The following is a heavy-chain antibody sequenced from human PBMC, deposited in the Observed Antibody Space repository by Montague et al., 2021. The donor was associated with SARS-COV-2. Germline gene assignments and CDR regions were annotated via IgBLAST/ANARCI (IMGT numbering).Heavy chain of an antibody. CDR2: MHYSGAT. D-gene: IGHD6-13*01. J-gene: IGHJ5*02. Sequence: SETLSLTCSVSGGSLETSGYYWGWVRQPPGKGLEWIVSMHYSGATFYSPSLKSRVTMSLDTSKNHFSLNLTSVTAADTAVYFCARDSKGGRQLGNWFDPWGQGTLVTVSS. V-gene: IGHV4-39*07. CDR3: ARDSKGGRQLGNWFDP. CDR1: GGSLETSGYY.